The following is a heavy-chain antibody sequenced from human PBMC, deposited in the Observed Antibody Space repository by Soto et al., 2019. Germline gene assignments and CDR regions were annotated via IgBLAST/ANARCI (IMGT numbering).Heavy chain of an antibody. CDR1: GGTFSMHA. J-gene: IGHJ6*02. CDR3: ASSRGDTAMRYYYYYGMDV. D-gene: IGHD5-18*01. CDR2: IIPIFGTA. Sequence: SVKVSCKASGGTFSMHAISGVVQSPLRGRDWMGGIIPIFGTADYAQKFQGRVTITADESTSTAYMELSSLRSEDTAVYYCASSRGDTAMRYYYYYGMDVWGQGTTVTVSS. V-gene: IGHV1-69*13.